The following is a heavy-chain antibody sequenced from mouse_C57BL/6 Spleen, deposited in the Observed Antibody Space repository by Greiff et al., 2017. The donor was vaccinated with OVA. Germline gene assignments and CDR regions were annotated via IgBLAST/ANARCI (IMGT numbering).Heavy chain of an antibody. J-gene: IGHJ1*03. CDR1: GYTFTDYE. Sequence: VQRVESGAELVRPGASVTLSCKASGYTFTDYEMHWVKQTPVHGLEWIGAIDPETGGTAYNQKFKGKAILTADKSSSTAYMELRSLTSEDSAVYYCTRRHYGSRTYFDVWGTGTTVTVSS. D-gene: IGHD1-1*01. V-gene: IGHV1-15*01. CDR2: IDPETGGT. CDR3: TRRHYGSRTYFDV.